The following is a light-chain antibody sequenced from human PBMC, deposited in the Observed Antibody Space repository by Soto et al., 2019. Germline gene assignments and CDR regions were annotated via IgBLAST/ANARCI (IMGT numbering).Light chain of an antibody. Sequence: QSVLTQVSSASGSPGQSVTISCTGTSSDVGGYNYVSWYQQHPGKAPKLMIYEVSKRPSGVPDRFSGSKSGNTASLTVSGLQAEDEADYYCTSYAGSNNYVFGTGTKVTVL. V-gene: IGLV2-8*01. J-gene: IGLJ1*01. CDR3: TSYAGSNNYV. CDR2: EVS. CDR1: SSDVGGYNY.